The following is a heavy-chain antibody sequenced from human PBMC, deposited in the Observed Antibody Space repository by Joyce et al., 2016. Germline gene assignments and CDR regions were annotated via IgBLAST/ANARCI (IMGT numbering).Heavy chain of an antibody. D-gene: IGHD5-18*01. Sequence: QVQLQESGPGLVKPSETLSLTCGVSGLSFDLHSFWGWIRQPPGKALEWIGNVYLHGITHDSPSLKSRVTISMDTSENQFSLILNSVTAADTAVYVCARRTYNVHTPLGSDWYFDLWGRGTLVTVSS. J-gene: IGHJ2*01. CDR1: GLSFDLHSF. CDR2: VYLHGIT. CDR3: ARRTYNVHTPLGSDWYFDL. V-gene: IGHV4-38-2*01.